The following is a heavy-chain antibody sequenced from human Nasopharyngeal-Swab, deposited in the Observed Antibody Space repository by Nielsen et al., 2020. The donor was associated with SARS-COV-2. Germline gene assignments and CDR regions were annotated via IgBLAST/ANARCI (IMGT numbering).Heavy chain of an antibody. CDR1: GFTVSAFG. J-gene: IGHJ5*02. Sequence: GESLKISCAASGFTVSAFGMDWVRQAPGKGLEWVSAISGSGGGTWYADSVKGRFTISRDNSKNTLYLQMNNLRAEDTALYYCARDVAGADSAWGQGTLVTVSS. D-gene: IGHD2-21*01. V-gene: IGHV3-23*01. CDR2: ISGSGGGT. CDR3: ARDVAGADSA.